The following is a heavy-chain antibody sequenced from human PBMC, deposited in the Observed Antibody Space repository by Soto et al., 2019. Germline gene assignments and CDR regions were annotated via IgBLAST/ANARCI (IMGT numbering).Heavy chain of an antibody. CDR1: GYTFTGYY. CDR2: INPNSGGT. V-gene: IGHV1-2*02. J-gene: IGHJ5*02. CDR3: ARDYRSGWYRESNWFDP. Sequence: ASVKVSCKASGYTFTGYYMHWVRQAPGQGLEWMGWINPNSGGTNYAQKFQGRVTMTRDTSISTAYMELSRLRSDDTAVHYCARDYRSGWYRESNWFDPWGQGTLVTVSS. D-gene: IGHD6-19*01.